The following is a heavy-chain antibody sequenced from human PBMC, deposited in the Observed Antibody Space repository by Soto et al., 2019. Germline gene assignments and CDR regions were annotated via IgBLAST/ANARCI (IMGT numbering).Heavy chain of an antibody. Sequence: SETLSLTCTVSGGSTSSDNYWSWIRQPPGKGLEWIGHIYYSGNTDYNLSLKSRLAISIDTSKNQFSLKLSSVTAADTAVYFCAREGGESSDGLYYFDSWGQGSLVTVSS. CDR2: IYYSGNT. J-gene: IGHJ4*02. CDR1: GGSTSSDNY. V-gene: IGHV4-30-4*01. D-gene: IGHD3-16*01. CDR3: AREGGESSDGLYYFDS.